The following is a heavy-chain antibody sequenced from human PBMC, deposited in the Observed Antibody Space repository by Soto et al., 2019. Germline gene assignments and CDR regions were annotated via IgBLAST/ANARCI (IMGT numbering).Heavy chain of an antibody. D-gene: IGHD3-22*01. J-gene: IGHJ4*02. CDR2: IYYSGST. CDR3: ARASPSSGYSY. V-gene: IGHV4-31*03. CDR1: GGSISSGGYY. Sequence: SETLSLTCTVSGGSISSGGYYWSWIRQHPGKGLEWIGYIYYSGSTYYNPSLKSRVTISVDTSKDQFSLKLSSVTAADTAVYYCARASPSSGYSYWGQGTLVTVSS.